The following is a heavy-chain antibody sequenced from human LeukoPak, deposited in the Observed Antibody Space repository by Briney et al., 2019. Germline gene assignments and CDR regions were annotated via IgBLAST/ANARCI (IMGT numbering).Heavy chain of an antibody. V-gene: IGHV5-51*01. CDR2: IYPGDSDT. D-gene: IGHD2-15*01. CDR3: ARGGLGYCSGGSCLQERYFDY. J-gene: IGHJ4*02. Sequence: GESLKISCKGSGYSFTSYWIGWVRQMPGKGLEWMGIIYPGDSDTRYSPSFQGQVTISADKSISTAYLQWSSLKASDTAMYYCARGGLGYCSGGSCLQERYFDYWGQGTLVTVSP. CDR1: GYSFTSYW.